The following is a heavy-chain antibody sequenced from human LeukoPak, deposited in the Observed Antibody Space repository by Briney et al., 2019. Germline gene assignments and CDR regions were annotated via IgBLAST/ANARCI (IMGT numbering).Heavy chain of an antibody. Sequence: ASVKVSCKASGYTFTGYFMHWVRQAPGQGLEWMGWINPNSGGTNYAQKFQGRVTMTRDTSISTAYMELSGLRSDDTAVYYCARYPRYCGSGGCMGFDHWGQGTLVTVSS. J-gene: IGHJ4*02. D-gene: IGHD2-15*01. CDR3: ARYPRYCGSGGCMGFDH. CDR1: GYTFTGYF. V-gene: IGHV1-2*02. CDR2: INPNSGGT.